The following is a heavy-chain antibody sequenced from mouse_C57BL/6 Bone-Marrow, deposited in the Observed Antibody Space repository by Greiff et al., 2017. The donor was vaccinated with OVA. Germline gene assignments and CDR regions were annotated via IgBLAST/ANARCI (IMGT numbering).Heavy chain of an antibody. J-gene: IGHJ4*01. CDR2: INPNNGGT. Sequence: VQLKESGPELVKPGASVKIPCKASGYTFTDYNMDWVKQSHGKSLEWIGDINPNNGGTIYNQKFKGKATLTVDKSSSTAYMELRSLTSEDTAVYYCARSGWLLRIDYAMDYWGQGTSVTVSS. V-gene: IGHV1-18*01. CDR3: ARSGWLLRIDYAMDY. D-gene: IGHD2-3*01. CDR1: GYTFTDYN.